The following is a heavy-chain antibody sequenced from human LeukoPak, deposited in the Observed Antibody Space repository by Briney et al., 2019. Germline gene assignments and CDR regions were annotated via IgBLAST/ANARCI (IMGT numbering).Heavy chain of an antibody. CDR1: GLTFSNAW. CDR2: VKSKTDGGTT. Sequence: GGSLRLSCGVSGLTFSNAWMTWVRQAPGKGLEWVGRVKSKTDGGTTDYAAPVKGRFTISRDDSNDTRYLQMNSLKTEDTAVYFCTTDRAMPNWGQGTLVTVSS. CDR3: TTDRAMPN. V-gene: IGHV3-15*01. D-gene: IGHD2-2*01. J-gene: IGHJ4*02.